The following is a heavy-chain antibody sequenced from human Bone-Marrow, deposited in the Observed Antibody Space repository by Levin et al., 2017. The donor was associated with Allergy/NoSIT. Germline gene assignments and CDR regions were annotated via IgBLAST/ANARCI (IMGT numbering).Heavy chain of an antibody. Sequence: SETLSLTCSVSGYSVSSGYSWGCVRQAPGSGLEWLGSIYYSGDTFYNPSLQGRVTISVDPSKNHFSLKLTSVTAADTAVYYCASRATVTKDYYFDSWGQGSLVIVSS. V-gene: IGHV4-38-2*02. D-gene: IGHD4-17*01. CDR1: GYSVSSGYS. CDR2: IYYSGDT. CDR3: ASRATVTKDYYFDS. J-gene: IGHJ4*02.